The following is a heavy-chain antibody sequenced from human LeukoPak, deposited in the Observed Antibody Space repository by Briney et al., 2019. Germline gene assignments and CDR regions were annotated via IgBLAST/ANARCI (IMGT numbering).Heavy chain of an antibody. CDR1: GFTFSNYA. Sequence: TGGSLRLSCAASGFTFSNYAMSWVRQAPGKGLEWVSAIIGSGGSTYYADSVKGRFTISRDNSKNPLYLKMNSLRDEGTAVYYCAKEGITGTTVFDYWGQGTLVTVSS. CDR2: IIGSGGST. CDR3: AKEGITGTTVFDY. J-gene: IGHJ4*02. V-gene: IGHV3-23*01. D-gene: IGHD1-7*01.